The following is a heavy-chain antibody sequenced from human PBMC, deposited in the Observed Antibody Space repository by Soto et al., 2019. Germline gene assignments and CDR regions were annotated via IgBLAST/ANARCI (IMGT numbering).Heavy chain of an antibody. Sequence: PGESLKISCNGSGYSFTSYWISWVRQMPGKGLEWMGRIDPSDSYTNYSPSFQGHVTISADKSISTAYLQWSSLKASDTAMYYCARLLTGSSSSSVDYYYYGMDVWGQGTTVTVSS. V-gene: IGHV5-10-1*01. CDR3: ARLLTGSSSSSVDYYYYGMDV. D-gene: IGHD6-6*01. CDR1: GYSFTSYW. CDR2: IDPSDSYT. J-gene: IGHJ6*02.